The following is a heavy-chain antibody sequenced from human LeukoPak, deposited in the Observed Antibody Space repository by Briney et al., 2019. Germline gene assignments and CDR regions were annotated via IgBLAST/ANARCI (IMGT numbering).Heavy chain of an antibody. Sequence: GGSLRLSCAASGFTFTSYWMTWVRQAPGKGLEWVANIKRDGSEKYYVDSVKGRFTISRDNAKNSLYLQMNSLRAEDTAVYYCAKDLRAGRLFDYWGQGTLVTVSS. J-gene: IGHJ4*02. CDR1: GFTFTSYW. CDR3: AKDLRAGRLFDY. CDR2: IKRDGSEK. D-gene: IGHD1-14*01. V-gene: IGHV3-7*01.